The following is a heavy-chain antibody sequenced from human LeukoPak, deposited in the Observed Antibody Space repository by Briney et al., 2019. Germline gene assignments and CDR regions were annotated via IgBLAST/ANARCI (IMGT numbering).Heavy chain of an antibody. J-gene: IGHJ4*02. CDR1: GGSISNYY. V-gene: IGHV4-59*01. CDR3: ARGTGWYYY. Sequence: PSETLPLTCTVSGGSISNYYWSWIRQPPGKGLEWIGYIYYSGSTNYNPSLKSRVTISVVTSKNQFSLKLTSVTAADTAVYYCARGTGWYYYWGQGTLVTVSS. CDR2: IYYSGST. D-gene: IGHD6-19*01.